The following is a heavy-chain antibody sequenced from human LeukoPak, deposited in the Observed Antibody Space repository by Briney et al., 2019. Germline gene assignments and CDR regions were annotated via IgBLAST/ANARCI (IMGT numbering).Heavy chain of an antibody. CDR3: VRDPFASYWFDP. D-gene: IGHD3-10*01. CDR2: ISSSGSTI. V-gene: IGHV3-11*01. Sequence: PGGSLRLSCAASGFTFSDYYMSWIRQAPGKGLEWVSYISSSGSTIYYADSVKGRFTISRDNAKNSLYLQMNSLRAEDTAVYYCVRDPFASYWFDPWGQGTLVTVSS. CDR1: GFTFSDYY. J-gene: IGHJ5*02.